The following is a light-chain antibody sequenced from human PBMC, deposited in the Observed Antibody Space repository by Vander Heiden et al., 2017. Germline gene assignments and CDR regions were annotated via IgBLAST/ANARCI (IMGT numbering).Light chain of an antibody. V-gene: IGKV2-28*01. CDR2: WGS. Sequence: DIVMTQSPLSLPVTPGEPASISCRSSQSLLHSNGYNYLDWYLQKPGQSPQLLIYWGSNRASGVPDRFSGSGSGTDFTLKISRGEAEDVGVYYCMQALQTWTFGQGTKVXIK. J-gene: IGKJ1*01. CDR3: MQALQTWT. CDR1: QSLLHSNGYNY.